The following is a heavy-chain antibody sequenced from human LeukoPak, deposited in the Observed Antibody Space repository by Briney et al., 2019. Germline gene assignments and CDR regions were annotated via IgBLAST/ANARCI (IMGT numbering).Heavy chain of an antibody. CDR2: ISANGGDI. V-gene: IGHV3-11*01. D-gene: IGHD3-10*01. CDR3: VRHSGRAGGQ. Sequence: PGGSLRLSCAASGFNFGVHYMSWLRQAPGKRPEWISYISANGGDIAYADSVKGRFTISRDNAKNSLHLQMNRLRVEDTAVYHCVRHSGRAGGQWGQGTLIAVSP. J-gene: IGHJ4*02. CDR1: GFNFGVHY.